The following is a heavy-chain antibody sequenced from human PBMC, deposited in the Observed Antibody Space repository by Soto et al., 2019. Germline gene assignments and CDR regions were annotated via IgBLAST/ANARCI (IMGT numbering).Heavy chain of an antibody. Sequence: ASGKVSCKASGYTFTSYAMHWVRQAPGQRLEWMGWINAGNGNTKYSQKFQGRVTITRDTSASTAYMELSSLRSEDTAVYYCAREGPTQDYYYYGMDVWGQGTTVTVSS. CDR1: GYTFTSYA. CDR2: INAGNGNT. J-gene: IGHJ6*02. V-gene: IGHV1-3*01. CDR3: AREGPTQDYYYYGMDV.